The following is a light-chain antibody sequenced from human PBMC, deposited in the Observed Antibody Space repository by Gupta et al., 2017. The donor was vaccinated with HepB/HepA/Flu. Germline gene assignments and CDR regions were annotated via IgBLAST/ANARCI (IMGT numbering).Light chain of an antibody. Sequence: DIQLTQSPSPLSASVGDRVTITCRASQNIGKYLSWYQQKPGKAPNFLIYATSTLQRGVPSRLSGSGSGTDFTSTISSLQTEDCATDVCQQSFTTPWTFGQGTKIEIK. J-gene: IGKJ1*01. CDR1: QNIGKY. CDR2: ATS. V-gene: IGKV1-39*01. CDR3: QQSFTTPWT.